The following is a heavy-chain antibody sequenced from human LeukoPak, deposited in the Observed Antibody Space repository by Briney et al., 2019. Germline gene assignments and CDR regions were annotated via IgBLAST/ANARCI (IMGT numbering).Heavy chain of an antibody. V-gene: IGHV4-59*01. D-gene: IGHD3-22*01. J-gene: IGHJ4*02. CDR2: IYYSGST. CDR1: GGSISSYY. Sequence: PSETLSLTCTVSGGSISSYYWSWIRQPPGKGLEWIGYIYYSGSTTYNPSLKSRVTISVDTSKNQFSLKLSSVTAADTAVYYCARGDDSSGYYPINDYWGQGTLVTVSS. CDR3: ARGDDSSGYYPINDY.